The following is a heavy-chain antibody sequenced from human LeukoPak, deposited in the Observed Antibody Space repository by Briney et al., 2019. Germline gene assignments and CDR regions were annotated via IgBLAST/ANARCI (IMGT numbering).Heavy chain of an antibody. CDR1: GGSFSGYY. J-gene: IGHJ4*02. D-gene: IGHD3-9*01. Sequence: SETLSLTCAVYGGSFSGYYWSWIRQPPGKGLEWIGEINHSGSTNYNPSLKSRVTISVDTSKNQFSLKLSSVTAADTAVYYCARGGDYDILTGYEYLDYWGQGTLVTVSS. CDR3: ARGGDYDILTGYEYLDY. CDR2: INHSGST. V-gene: IGHV4-34*01.